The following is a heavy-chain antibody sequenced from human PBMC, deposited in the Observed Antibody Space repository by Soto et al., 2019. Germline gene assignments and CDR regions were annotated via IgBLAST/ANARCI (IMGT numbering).Heavy chain of an antibody. D-gene: IGHD6-13*01. J-gene: IGHJ5*02. CDR2: IIPILGIA. CDR1: GGTFSSYT. CDR3: SRAVRSSWPNWFDP. V-gene: IGHV1-69*02. Sequence: QVQLVQSGAEVKKPGSSVKVSCKASGGTFSSYTISWVRQAPGQGLEWMGRIIPILGIANYAQKFQGRVTITADKSTSTAYMELRSLRSEDTAVYYCSRAVRSSWPNWFDPWGQGTLVTVSS.